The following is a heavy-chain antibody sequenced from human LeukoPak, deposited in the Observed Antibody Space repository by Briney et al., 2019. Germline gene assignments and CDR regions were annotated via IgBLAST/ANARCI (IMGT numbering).Heavy chain of an antibody. Sequence: ESGPTLVHLTQPLTLPCTFSGSLLSTGGVGVAWIRQPPGKALEWLALTYWNDDMRYSPSLQSRLPNTKDTSKNQMVLTMTNVDPVDTATYFCVHRYLTYFDDWGQGIRVIVSS. CDR1: GSLLSTGGVG. CDR3: VHRYLTYFDD. J-gene: IGHJ4*02. V-gene: IGHV2-5*01. CDR2: TYWNDDM.